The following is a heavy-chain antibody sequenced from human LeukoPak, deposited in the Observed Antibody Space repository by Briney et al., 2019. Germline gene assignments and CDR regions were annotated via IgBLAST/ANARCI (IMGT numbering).Heavy chain of an antibody. Sequence: SETLSLTCTVSGGSISSYYWSWIRQPPGKGLEWIGYIYYSGSTNYNPSLKSRVTISVDTSKNQFSLKLSSVTAADTAVYYCAREGDGYNWIDYWGQGTLVTVSS. CDR3: AREGDGYNWIDY. D-gene: IGHD5-24*01. CDR1: GGSISSYY. V-gene: IGHV4-59*01. CDR2: IYYSGST. J-gene: IGHJ4*02.